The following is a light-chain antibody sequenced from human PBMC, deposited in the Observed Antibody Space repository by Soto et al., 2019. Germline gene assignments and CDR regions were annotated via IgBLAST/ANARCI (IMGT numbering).Light chain of an antibody. CDR3: QQYGSSPRT. V-gene: IGKV3-20*01. J-gene: IGKJ1*01. CDR1: QAVTNSF. CDR2: GIS. Sequence: ENVLTQSPGTLSLSPGERATLSCRASQAVTNSFFAWYLQKPGQAPRLLIYGISSRATGISDRFSGSGSGTDFTLTISRLEPEDFVVYYCQQYGSSPRTFGQGTKVEV.